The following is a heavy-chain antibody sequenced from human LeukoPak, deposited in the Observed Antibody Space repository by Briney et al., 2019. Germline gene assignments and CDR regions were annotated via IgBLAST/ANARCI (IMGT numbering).Heavy chain of an antibody. CDR1: GYTFTTYG. Sequence: ASVKVSCKTSGYTFTTYGMSWVRQAPGQRLEWMGWISTYNDNTNYAQGFRGRVTMTTDTSTSTVYMDLRSLRSDDTAIYYCARQVDTTMALPDYWGQGTLVTVSS. V-gene: IGHV1-18*01. D-gene: IGHD5-18*01. J-gene: IGHJ4*02. CDR3: ARQVDTTMALPDY. CDR2: ISTYNDNT.